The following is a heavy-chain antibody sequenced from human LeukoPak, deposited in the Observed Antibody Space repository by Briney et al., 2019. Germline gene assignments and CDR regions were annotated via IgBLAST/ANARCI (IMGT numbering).Heavy chain of an antibody. V-gene: IGHV1-58*01. J-gene: IGHJ4*02. Sequence: SVKVSCKASGFTFTSSAVQWVRQARGQRLEWIGWIVVGSGNTNYAQKFQERVTITRDISTSTAYMELSSLRSEDTAVYYCAADIRYSSSWTHQFDYWGQGTLVTVSS. CDR1: GFTFTSSA. CDR2: IVVGSGNT. D-gene: IGHD6-13*01. CDR3: AADIRYSSSWTHQFDY.